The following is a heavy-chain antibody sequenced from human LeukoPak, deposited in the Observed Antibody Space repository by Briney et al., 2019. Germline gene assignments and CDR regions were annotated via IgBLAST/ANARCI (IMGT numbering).Heavy chain of an antibody. CDR3: ARGRVSVTGYYFAMDV. D-gene: IGHD2-21*02. Sequence: PSETLSLTCAVSGGSISSNNWWGWVRQPPGKGLEWIGEINHSGSTNYNPSLKSRVSISIDTSKNHLSLKLSSVTAADTAVYYCARGRVSVTGYYFAMDVWGQGTTVTVSS. V-gene: IGHV4-4*02. J-gene: IGHJ6*02. CDR1: GGSISSNNW. CDR2: INHSGST.